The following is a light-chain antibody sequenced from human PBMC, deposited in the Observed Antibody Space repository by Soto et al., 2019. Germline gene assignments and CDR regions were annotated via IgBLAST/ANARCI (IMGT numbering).Light chain of an antibody. Sequence: DIQMTQSPSSLSTSVGDRVTITCRASQSISPYLNWYQQQPGKAPKLLISAASNLQSGVPSRFSGSGSGTDFNPPINQLPPGDFSTYLCPQNYRNPSTFGPGTRLDIK. CDR2: AAS. CDR3: PQNYRNPST. V-gene: IGKV1-39*01. J-gene: IGKJ2*01. CDR1: QSISPY.